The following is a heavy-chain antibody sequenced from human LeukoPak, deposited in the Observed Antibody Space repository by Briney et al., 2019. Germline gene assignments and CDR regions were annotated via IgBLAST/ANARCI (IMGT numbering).Heavy chain of an antibody. CDR2: ISGRGGPT. CDR3: ALGPLNYSDY. V-gene: IGHV3-23*01. CDR1: GFTFSTSA. D-gene: IGHD2-21*01. J-gene: IGHJ4*02. Sequence: GGSLRLSCAASGFTFSTSAMRCVRQAPGKWLEWVSSISGRGGPTYYADSVKGRFTMSIDDSKNPLYLQMTSLRAEDTAVYYCALGPLNYSDYWGQGTLVTFSS.